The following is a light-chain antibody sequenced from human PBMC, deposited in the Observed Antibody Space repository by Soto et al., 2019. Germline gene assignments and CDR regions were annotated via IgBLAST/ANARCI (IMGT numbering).Light chain of an antibody. CDR2: GAS. Sequence: EIVVTQSPALLSVSPGERVTLSCRASQSVISSIAWYQQKLGQAPRLLIYGASTRATGIPARFSGSGSGTEFFLTISSLQSEDFAIYYCQQNNGYFGPGTKVDIK. CDR1: QSVISS. CDR3: QQNNGY. J-gene: IGKJ3*01. V-gene: IGKV3-15*01.